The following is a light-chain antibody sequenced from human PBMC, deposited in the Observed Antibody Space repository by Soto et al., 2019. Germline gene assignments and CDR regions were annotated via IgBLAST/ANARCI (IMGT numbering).Light chain of an antibody. V-gene: IGLV1-44*01. J-gene: IGLJ1*01. CDR2: SNN. CDR3: AAWDDRLNGFYV. Sequence: QSVLTQPPSASGTPGQRVTISCSGSSSNIGSNTVNWYQQLPGTAPKLLIYSNNQRPSGVPDRFSGSKSGTSASPAISGLQSEDEADYYCAAWDDRLNGFYVFGTGTKVTVL. CDR1: SSNIGSNT.